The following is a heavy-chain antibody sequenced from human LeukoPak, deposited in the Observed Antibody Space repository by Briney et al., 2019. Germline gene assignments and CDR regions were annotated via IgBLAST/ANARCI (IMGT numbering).Heavy chain of an antibody. CDR3: AKAGDDYSNYGDWFDP. D-gene: IGHD4-11*01. Sequence: GGSLRLSCAASGFTFSSYAMSWVRQAPGKGLEWVSAISGSGGSTYYADSVKGRFTISRDNSKNTLYLQMNSLRAEDTAVYYCAKAGDDYSNYGDWFDPWGQGTLVTVSP. CDR1: GFTFSSYA. V-gene: IGHV3-23*01. J-gene: IGHJ5*02. CDR2: ISGSGGST.